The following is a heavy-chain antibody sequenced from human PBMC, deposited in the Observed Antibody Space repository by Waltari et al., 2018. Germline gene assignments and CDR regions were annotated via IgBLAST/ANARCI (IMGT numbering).Heavy chain of an antibody. J-gene: IGHJ1*01. CDR2: IYYSGST. V-gene: IGHV4-59*11. CDR1: GGSISSHY. D-gene: IGHD3-10*01. Sequence: QVQLQESGPGLVKPSETLSLTCTVSGGSISSHYWSWIRQPPGRGLEWIGYIYYSGSTNYNPSLKSRVTRSVDTSKNQFSLKLSSVTAADTAVYYCARAPMVQGPNEGYFQHWGQGTLVTVSS. CDR3: ARAPMVQGPNEGYFQH.